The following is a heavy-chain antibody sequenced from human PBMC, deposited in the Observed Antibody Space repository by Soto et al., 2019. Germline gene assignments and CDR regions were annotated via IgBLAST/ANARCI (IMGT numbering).Heavy chain of an antibody. CDR1: GYTFTGYY. J-gene: IGHJ6*02. V-gene: IGHV1-2*02. CDR3: ARDQKQLEDYYYYYGMDV. CDR2: INPNSGGT. D-gene: IGHD6-13*01. Sequence: ASVKVSCKASGYTFTGYYMHWVRQAPGQGLEWMGWINPNSGGTNYAQKFQGRVTMTRDTSISTAYMELSRLRSDDTAVYYCARDQKQLEDYYYYYGMDVWGQGTTVTVSS.